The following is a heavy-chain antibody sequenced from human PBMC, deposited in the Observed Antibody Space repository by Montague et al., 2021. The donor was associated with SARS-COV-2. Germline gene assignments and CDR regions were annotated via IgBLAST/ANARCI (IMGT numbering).Heavy chain of an antibody. CDR1: GSSVRSYY. J-gene: IGHJ4*02. CDR2: IYDSGST. V-gene: IGHV4-59*02. Sequence: SETLSLTCIVSGSSVRSYYWSWIRQPPGKGLEWIGYIYDSGSTXXXPSXXXRVTISVDTSKNQFSLKLSSVTAADTAVYYCARENTVTTFGGPYYIDSWGQGTLVTVPA. CDR3: ARENTVTTFGGPYYIDS. D-gene: IGHD4-17*01.